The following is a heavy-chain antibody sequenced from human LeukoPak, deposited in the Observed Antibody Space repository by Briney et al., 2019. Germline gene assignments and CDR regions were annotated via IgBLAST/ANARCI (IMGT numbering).Heavy chain of an antibody. D-gene: IGHD3-3*01. V-gene: IGHV4-4*07. J-gene: IGHJ6*03. CDR1: GGSVSGYY. CDR2: IYSTGST. CDR3: ARMSYDRTGEGRANLYYYYMAV. Sequence: RASETLSLTCTVSGGSVSGYYCSWIRQPAGKGLDWIGRIYSTGSTDYNASLKSRVTMSVDTSKNQFSLKLSSVTAADTAVYYCARMSYDRTGEGRANLYYYYMAVWGKGTTVTVSS.